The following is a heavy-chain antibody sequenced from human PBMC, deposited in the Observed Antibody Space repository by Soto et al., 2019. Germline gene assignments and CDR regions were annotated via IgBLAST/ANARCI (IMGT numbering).Heavy chain of an antibody. D-gene: IGHD1-1*01. CDR3: AREGYTFGPGEVRGAFDI. CDR1: GGTFGSNA. CDR2: IIPIFGTI. V-gene: IGHV1-69*15. Sequence: QVQLVQSGAEVRRPGSSVKVSCKASGGTFGSNAISWVRQAPGQGLEWMGNIIPIFGTINNAQKLQGRVTITADESTNTAYMELSSLRSEETAVYYCAREGYTFGPGEVRGAFDIWCQGTMVTVSS. J-gene: IGHJ3*02.